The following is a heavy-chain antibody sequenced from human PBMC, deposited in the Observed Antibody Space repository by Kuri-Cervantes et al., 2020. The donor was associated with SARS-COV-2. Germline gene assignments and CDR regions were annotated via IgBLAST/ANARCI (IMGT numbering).Heavy chain of an antibody. CDR1: GFTFSSYW. J-gene: IGHJ3*02. Sequence: GESLKISCAASGFTFSSYWMHWVRQAPGKGLVWVSRINSDGSSTSYADSVKGRFTISRDNAKNTLYLQMNSLRAEDTAVYYCAKDYCSSTSCSLYDAFDIWGQGTMVTVSS. V-gene: IGHV3-74*01. D-gene: IGHD2-2*01. CDR2: INSDGSST. CDR3: AKDYCSSTSCSLYDAFDI.